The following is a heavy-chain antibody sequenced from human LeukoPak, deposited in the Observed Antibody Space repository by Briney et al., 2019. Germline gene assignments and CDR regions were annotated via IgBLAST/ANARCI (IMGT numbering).Heavy chain of an antibody. CDR1: GGSISSYY. D-gene: IGHD5-18*01. V-gene: IGHV4-59*01. Sequence: PSETLSLTCTVSGGSISSYYWSWIRQPPGKGLEWIGYIYYSGSTNYNPSLKSRVTISVDTSKNQFSLKLSSVTAADTAVYYCARDPGYSYGYEDWGQGTLVTVSS. CDR2: IYYSGST. CDR3: ARDPGYSYGYED. J-gene: IGHJ4*02.